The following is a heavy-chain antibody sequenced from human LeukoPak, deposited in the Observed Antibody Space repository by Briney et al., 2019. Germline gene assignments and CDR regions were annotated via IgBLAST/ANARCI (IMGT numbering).Heavy chain of an antibody. CDR1: GYTFTSYD. CDR2: MNPNSGNT. J-gene: IGHJ6*03. Sequence: ASVKVSCKASGYTFTSYDINWVRQATAQGLEWMGWMNPNSGNTGYAQKFQGRVTMTRNNSISKAYMELSSLRSEDTAVYYCARGTRPDYYYYYYMDVWGKGTMVTVSS. V-gene: IGHV1-8*01. CDR3: ARGTRPDYYYYYYMDV.